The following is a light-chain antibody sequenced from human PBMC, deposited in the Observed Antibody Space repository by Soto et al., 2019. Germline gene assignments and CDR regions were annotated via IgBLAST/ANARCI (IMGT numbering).Light chain of an antibody. J-gene: IGLJ1*01. CDR3: CSYAGSSTYV. CDR1: SSDVGSYNL. Sequence: QSALTQPASVSWSPGQSITISCTGTSSDVGSYNLVSWYQQHPGKAPKLMIYEVSKRPSGVSNRFSGSKSGNTASLTISGRQAEDEADYYCCSYAGSSTYVFGTGTKLTVL. CDR2: EVS. V-gene: IGLV2-23*02.